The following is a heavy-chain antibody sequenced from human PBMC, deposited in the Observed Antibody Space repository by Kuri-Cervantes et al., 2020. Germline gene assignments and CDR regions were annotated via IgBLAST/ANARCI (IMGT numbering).Heavy chain of an antibody. V-gene: IGHV3-30-3*01. CDR3: AREGSSGWYGYYYYYMDV. D-gene: IGHD6-19*01. Sequence: GGSLRLSCAASGFTFSSYAMHWVRQAPGKGLEWVAVISYDGSNKYYADSVKGRFTISRDNSKNTLYLQMNSLRAEDTAVYYCAREGSSGWYGYYYYYMDVWGKGTTVTVSS. CDR1: GFTFSSYA. CDR2: ISYDGSNK. J-gene: IGHJ6*03.